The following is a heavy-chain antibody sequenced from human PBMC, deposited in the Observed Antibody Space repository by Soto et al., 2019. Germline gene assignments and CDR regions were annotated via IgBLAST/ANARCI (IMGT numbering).Heavy chain of an antibody. CDR3: ARGIYYDSSGYYGAAFDI. CDR2: ISSSSSYI. V-gene: IGHV3-21*01. D-gene: IGHD3-22*01. J-gene: IGHJ3*02. Sequence: GGSLRLSCAASGFTFSSYSMNWVRQAPGKGLEWVSSISSSSSYIYYADSVKGRSTISRDNAKNSLYLQMNSLRAEDTAVYYCARGIYYDSSGYYGAAFDIWGQGTMVTVSS. CDR1: GFTFSSYS.